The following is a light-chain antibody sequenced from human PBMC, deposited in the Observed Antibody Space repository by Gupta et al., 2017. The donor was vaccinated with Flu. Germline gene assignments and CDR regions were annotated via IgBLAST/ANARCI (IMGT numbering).Light chain of an antibody. Sequence: QSVLTQPPSVSGAPGQRVTIPCTGSSSNIGAGYDVHWYQQLPGTAPKLLIYGSSNRPSGVPDRFSGSKSGTSASLAITGLQAEDEADYYCQSHDSSLSGYVFGSGTKVTVL. CDR1: SSNIGAGYD. CDR2: GSS. CDR3: QSHDSSLSGYV. V-gene: IGLV1-40*01. J-gene: IGLJ1*01.